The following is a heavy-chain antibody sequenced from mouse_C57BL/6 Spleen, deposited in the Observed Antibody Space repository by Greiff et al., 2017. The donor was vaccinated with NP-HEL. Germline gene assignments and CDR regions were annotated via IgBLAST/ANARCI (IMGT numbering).Heavy chain of an antibody. CDR3: ASDRTTPDALDY. Sequence: QVQLKESGAELVRPGTSVKVSCKASGYAFTNYLIEWVKQRPGQGLEWIGVINPGSGGTNYNEKFKGKATLTADKSSSTAYMQLSSLTSEDSAVYFCASDRTTPDALDYWGQGTPVTVSS. CDR1: GYAFTNYL. D-gene: IGHD1-1*01. V-gene: IGHV1-54*01. J-gene: IGHJ4*01. CDR2: INPGSGGT.